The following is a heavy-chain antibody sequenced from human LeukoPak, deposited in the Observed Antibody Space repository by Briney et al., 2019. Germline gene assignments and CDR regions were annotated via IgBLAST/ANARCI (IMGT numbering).Heavy chain of an antibody. Sequence: GASVKVSCKASGYTFTGYYMHWVRHAPGQGLERMGWINPNSGGTNYAQKFQGRVTMTRDTSISTAYMELSRLRSDDTAVYYCARDLLTAAGGGYWGQGTLVTVSS. CDR2: INPNSGGT. CDR3: ARDLLTAAGGGY. D-gene: IGHD6-13*01. V-gene: IGHV1-2*02. CDR1: GYTFTGYY. J-gene: IGHJ4*02.